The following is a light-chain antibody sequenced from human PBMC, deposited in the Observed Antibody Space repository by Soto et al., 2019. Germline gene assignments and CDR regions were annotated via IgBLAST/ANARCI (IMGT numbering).Light chain of an antibody. CDR2: DAS. J-gene: IGKJ4*01. V-gene: IGKV3-20*01. CDR1: QTVRNNY. Sequence: EFVLTQSPGTLSLSPGERATLSCRASQTVRNNYLAWYQQKPGQAPRLLIYDASSRATGIPDRFSGGGSGTDFTLPISRLEPEDFAVYYCQQLSSYPLTFGGGTKVEIK. CDR3: QQLSSYPLT.